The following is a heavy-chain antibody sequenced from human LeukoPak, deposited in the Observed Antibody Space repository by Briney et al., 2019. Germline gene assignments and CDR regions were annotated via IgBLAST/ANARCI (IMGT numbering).Heavy chain of an antibody. CDR2: ISGSGANT. Sequence: QPGGSLRLSCKPSGYPSSSHPMTWARQPPGEGLEWFSAISGSGANTYYADSVKGRFAASRDNSKDTLYLQMRSLRAEDTAVYYCARGRSGYGPFDAFDIWGHGTWVTVCS. V-gene: IGHV3-23*01. CDR1: GYPSSSHP. D-gene: IGHD3-22*01. CDR3: ARGRSGYGPFDAFDI. J-gene: IGHJ3*02.